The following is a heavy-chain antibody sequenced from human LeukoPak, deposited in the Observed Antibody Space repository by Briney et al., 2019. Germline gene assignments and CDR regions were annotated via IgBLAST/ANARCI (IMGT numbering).Heavy chain of an antibody. CDR3: AKAAGRYSSGWDFDY. Sequence: GGSLRLSCAASGFTFSSYGMHCVRQAPGKGLEWVAFIRYDGSNKYYADSVKGRFTISRDNSKNTLYLQMNSLRAEDTAVYYCAKAAGRYSSGWDFDYWGQGTLVTVSS. J-gene: IGHJ4*02. D-gene: IGHD6-19*01. CDR2: IRYDGSNK. CDR1: GFTFSSYG. V-gene: IGHV3-30*02.